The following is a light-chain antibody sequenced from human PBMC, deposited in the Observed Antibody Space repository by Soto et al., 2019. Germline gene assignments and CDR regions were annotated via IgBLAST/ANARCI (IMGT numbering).Light chain of an antibody. V-gene: IGLV1-40*01. Sequence: QSALTQPPSVSGAPGQRITISCTGSSSNIGAGYDVHWYQQLPGTAPKLLIYGNSNRPSGVPDRFSGSKSGTSASLAITGLQAEVEADYYCQSYDSSLSGYVVFGGGTKLTVL. CDR2: GNS. CDR3: QSYDSSLSGYVV. CDR1: SSNIGAGYD. J-gene: IGLJ2*01.